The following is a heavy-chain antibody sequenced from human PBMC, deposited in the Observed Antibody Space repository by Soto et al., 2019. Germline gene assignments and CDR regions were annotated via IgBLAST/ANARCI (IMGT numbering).Heavy chain of an antibody. V-gene: IGHV1-69*01. CDR3: ARKPRIGQSGYYGMDV. CDR2: IIPIFGTA. CDR1: GGTFSSYA. D-gene: IGHD3-10*01. Sequence: QVQLVQSGAEVKKPGSSVKVSCKASGGTFSSYAISWVRQAPGQGLEWLGGIIPIFGTANYAQKFQGRVTITADESTSTAYMELSSLRSEDTAVYYCARKPRIGQSGYYGMDVWGQGTTVTVSS. J-gene: IGHJ6*02.